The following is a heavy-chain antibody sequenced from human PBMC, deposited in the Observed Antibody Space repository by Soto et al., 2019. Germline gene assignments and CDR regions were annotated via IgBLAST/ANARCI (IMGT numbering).Heavy chain of an antibody. Sequence: ASVKVSCKASGGTFSSYAISWVRQAPGQGLEWMGGIIPIFGTANYAQKFQGRVTITADESTSTAYMELSSLRSEDTAVYYCARGPGQAMAKSFDFWGQGTLVTVSS. D-gene: IGHD5-18*01. J-gene: IGHJ4*02. CDR3: ARGPGQAMAKSFDF. V-gene: IGHV1-69*13. CDR1: GGTFSSYA. CDR2: IIPIFGTA.